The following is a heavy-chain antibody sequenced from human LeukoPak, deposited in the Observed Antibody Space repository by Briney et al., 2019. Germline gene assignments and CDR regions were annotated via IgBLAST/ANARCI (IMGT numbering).Heavy chain of an antibody. CDR3: ATHRGYCSSSSCQNERELDY. CDR2: ISAYNENK. CDR1: GYTFTIYG. V-gene: IGHV1-18*01. D-gene: IGHD2-2*03. J-gene: IGHJ4*02. Sequence: SVTLSFTASGYTFTIYGNSWERQAPAQGHERMGWISAYNENKNYLQKFQVRVTITTDTSTSKAYMELRSLRSDDTAVYYCATHRGYCSSSSCQNERELDYWGQGTLVTVSS.